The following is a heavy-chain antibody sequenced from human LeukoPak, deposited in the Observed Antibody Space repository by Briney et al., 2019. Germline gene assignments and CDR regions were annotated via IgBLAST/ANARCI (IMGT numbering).Heavy chain of an antibody. CDR1: GYSISSGYY. CDR2: IYYRGST. Sequence: PSETLSLTCTVSGYSISSGYYWGWIRQPPGRGLEWIASIYYRGSTHYNPSLASLKSRVTISGDTSKNQFSLKLSSVTAADTAVYYCAREEGGGYNFAWFDPWGQGTLVTVSS. J-gene: IGHJ5*02. V-gene: IGHV4-38-2*02. D-gene: IGHD5-24*01. CDR3: AREEGGGYNFAWFDP.